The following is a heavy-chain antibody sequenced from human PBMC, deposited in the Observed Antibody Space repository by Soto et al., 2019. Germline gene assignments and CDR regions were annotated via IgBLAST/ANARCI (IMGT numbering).Heavy chain of an antibody. V-gene: IGHV4-39*01. CDR3: ASQRTSVLTQAYFDY. CDR1: GGSVSNSNYY. CDR2: VYYRGRS. J-gene: IGHJ4*02. Sequence: PSETLSLTCTVSGGSVSNSNYYWGWIRQSPGKGLGWIGSVYYRGRSYSKSSVKSRVTISVDTSKNQFSLNLNSVTASDTAVYYCASQRTSVLTQAYFDYWGPGALVTVSS. D-gene: IGHD2-8*01.